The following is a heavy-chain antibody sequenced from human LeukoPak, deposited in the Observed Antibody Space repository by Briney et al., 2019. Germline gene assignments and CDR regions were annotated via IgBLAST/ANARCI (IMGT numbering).Heavy chain of an antibody. J-gene: IGHJ4*02. CDR2: IYYSGST. CDR3: ARGLGYYYGSAGGY. V-gene: IGHV4-59*08. D-gene: IGHD3-10*01. CDR1: GGSISSYY. Sequence: PSETLSLTCTVSGGSISSYYWTWIRQPPGKGLEWIGYIYYSGSTNCNPSLKSRVTISVDTSKNQFSLKLSSVTAADTAVYYCARGLGYYYGSAGGYWGQGTLVTVAS.